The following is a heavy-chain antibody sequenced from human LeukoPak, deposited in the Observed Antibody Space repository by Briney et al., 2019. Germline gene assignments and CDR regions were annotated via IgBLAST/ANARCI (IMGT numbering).Heavy chain of an antibody. D-gene: IGHD5-24*01. V-gene: IGHV3-66*01. Sequence: GGSLRLSCAASGFTVSTNYMSWVRQAPGKGLEWVSLIYSGGGTYYADSVKGRFTISRDNSRNTLSLQMNSLRVDDTAVYYCARGGRWLQFHWGQGTLVTVSS. CDR3: ARGGRWLQFH. CDR1: GFTVSTNY. CDR2: IYSGGGT. J-gene: IGHJ4*02.